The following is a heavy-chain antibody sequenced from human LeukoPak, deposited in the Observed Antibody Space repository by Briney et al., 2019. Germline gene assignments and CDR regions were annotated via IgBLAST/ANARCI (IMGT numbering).Heavy chain of an antibody. CDR2: ISWNSGSI. D-gene: IGHD2-21*02. Sequence: GGSLRLSCAASGFTFDDYAMHWVRQAPGKGLEWVSGISWNSGSIGYADSVKGRFTISRDNAKNTLYLQMNSLRAEDTAVYYCAKDLNLGRKGSNHIVVVTAISYFDYWGQGTLVTVSS. V-gene: IGHV3-9*01. CDR3: AKDLNLGRKGSNHIVVVTAISYFDY. CDR1: GFTFDDYA. J-gene: IGHJ4*02.